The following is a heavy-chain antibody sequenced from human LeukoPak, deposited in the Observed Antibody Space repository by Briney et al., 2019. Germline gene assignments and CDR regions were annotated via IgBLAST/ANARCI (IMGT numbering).Heavy chain of an antibody. CDR3: AKVKYSGSPRYYFDY. CDR2: ISYDGSNK. J-gene: IGHJ4*02. D-gene: IGHD1-26*01. V-gene: IGHV3-30*18. Sequence: PGGSLRLSCAASGFTFSSYGMHWVRQAPGKGLEWVAVISYDGSNKYYADSVEGRFTISRDNSKNTLHLQMNSLRAEDTAVYYCAKVKYSGSPRYYFDYWGQGTLVTVSS. CDR1: GFTFSSYG.